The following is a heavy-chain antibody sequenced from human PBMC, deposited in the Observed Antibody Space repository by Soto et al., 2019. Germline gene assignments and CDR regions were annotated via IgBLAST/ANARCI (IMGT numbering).Heavy chain of an antibody. Sequence: EGSLRRTCADSGCTLSGYIMNWDSQAPGKGLEWVAYINSAGTTVYYADSVKGRFTFSRDNDRKSLYLEMNSLRDYDTAVYCCARDRGRVTDSVGKDYGIGVWRQVTTVTVSS. CDR1: GCTLSGYI. CDR3: ARDRGRVTDSVGKDYGIGV. J-gene: IGHJ6*02. D-gene: IGHD2-21*02. CDR2: INSAGTTV. V-gene: IGHV3-48*02.